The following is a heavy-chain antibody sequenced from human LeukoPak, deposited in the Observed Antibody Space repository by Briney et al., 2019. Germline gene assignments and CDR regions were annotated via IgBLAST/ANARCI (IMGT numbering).Heavy chain of an antibody. V-gene: IGHV3-23*01. CDR2: ISGSGGST. CDR1: GFTFSSYA. D-gene: IGHD3-10*01. Sequence: GGSLRLSCAASGFTFSSYAMSWVRQAPGKGLEWVSAISGSGGSTYYADSVKGRFTISRDNAKNSLYLQMNSLRAEDTAVYYCARHTMNTYYYGSGSYYRGFDYWGQGTLVTVSS. CDR3: ARHTMNTYYYGSGSYYRGFDY. J-gene: IGHJ4*02.